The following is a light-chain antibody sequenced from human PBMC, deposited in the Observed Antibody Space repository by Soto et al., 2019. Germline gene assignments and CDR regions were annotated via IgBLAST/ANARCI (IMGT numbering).Light chain of an antibody. J-gene: IGKJ1*01. CDR1: QSGFGTY. Sequence: EIVLMQSPDTLSLSPGERATLSCRASQSGFGTYLAWFQHKPGQAPRLLIYAASNRATGIPDRFGGSGFGTDFTLTISSVEPEDFAVFYCQQYRNPPWTVGRGTKVEMK. CDR3: QQYRNPPWT. CDR2: AAS. V-gene: IGKV3-20*01.